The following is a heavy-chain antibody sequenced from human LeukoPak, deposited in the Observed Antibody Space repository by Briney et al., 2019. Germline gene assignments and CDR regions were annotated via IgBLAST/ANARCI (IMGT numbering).Heavy chain of an antibody. Sequence: PGGSLRLSCAASGFTFSSYSMNWVRQAPGKGLEWVSSISSSSSYIYYADSVKGRFTISRDNAKNSLYLQMNSLRAEDTAVYYCARDLAAVAAAFDYWGQGTLVTVSS. CDR3: ARDLAAVAAAFDY. V-gene: IGHV3-21*01. D-gene: IGHD6-19*01. CDR1: GFTFSSYS. J-gene: IGHJ4*02. CDR2: ISSSSSYI.